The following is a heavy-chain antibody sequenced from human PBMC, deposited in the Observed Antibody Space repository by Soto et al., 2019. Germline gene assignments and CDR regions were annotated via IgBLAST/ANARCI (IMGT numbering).Heavy chain of an antibody. CDR2: ISYDGSNK. CDR1: GFTFSSYA. J-gene: IGHJ4*02. V-gene: IGHV3-30-3*01. CDR3: ARDRVRKGGGNRLSPFDY. Sequence: SLRLSCAASGFTFSSYAMHWVRQAPGKGLEWVAVISYDGSNKYYADSVKGRFTISRDNSKNTLYLQMNSLRAEDTAVYYCARDRVRKGGGNRLSPFDYWGQGTLVTVSS. D-gene: IGHD2-15*01.